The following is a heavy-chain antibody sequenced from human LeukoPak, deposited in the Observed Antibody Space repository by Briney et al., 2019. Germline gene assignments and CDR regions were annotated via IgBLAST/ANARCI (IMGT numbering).Heavy chain of an antibody. CDR1: GGSISSGDHY. V-gene: IGHV4-30-4*02. J-gene: IGHJ4*02. CDR2: IYSSGSA. D-gene: IGHD3-22*01. CDR3: ARFYYYDSSGYYPRYFDH. Sequence: PSETLSLTCTVSGGSISSGDHYWSWIRQPPGKGLEWIGYIYSSGSAYYNPSLKSRVTISVDTSKNQFSLKLNSVTAADTAVYYCARFYYYDSSGYYPRYFDHWGPGTLVTVSS.